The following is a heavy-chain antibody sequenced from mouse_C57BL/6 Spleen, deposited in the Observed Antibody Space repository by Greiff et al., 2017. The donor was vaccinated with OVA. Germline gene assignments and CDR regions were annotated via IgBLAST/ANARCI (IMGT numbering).Heavy chain of an antibody. J-gene: IGHJ4*01. CDR3: ARGDGNYWMDY. CDR2: INPSTGGT. Sequence: VQLKESGPELVKPGASVKISCKASGYSFTGYYMHWVKQSSEKSLEWIGEINPSTGGTSYNQKFKGKATLTVDKSSSTAYMQLKSLTSEDSAVYYCARGDGNYWMDYWGQGTSVTVSS. D-gene: IGHD2-1*01. CDR1: GYSFTGYY. V-gene: IGHV1-43*01.